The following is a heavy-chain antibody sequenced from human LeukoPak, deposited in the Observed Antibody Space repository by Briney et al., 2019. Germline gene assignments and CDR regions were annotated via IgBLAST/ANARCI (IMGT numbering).Heavy chain of an antibody. J-gene: IGHJ3*02. CDR1: GFTFSSYA. D-gene: IGHD4-17*01. CDR2: ISTNGGST. Sequence: GGSLRLSCEASGFTFSSYAMSWVRQAPGKGLEWVSGISTNGGSTSYADSVKGRFTISRDNSKNTLYLQMDSLRGDDTALYHCARDPNGDYIGAFDNWGQGTMVTVSS. CDR3: ARDPNGDYIGAFDN. V-gene: IGHV3-23*01.